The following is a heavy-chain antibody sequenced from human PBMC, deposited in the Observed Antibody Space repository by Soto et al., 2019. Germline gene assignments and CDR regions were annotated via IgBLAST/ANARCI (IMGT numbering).Heavy chain of an antibody. D-gene: IGHD2-2*01. CDR2: ISGSGGST. V-gene: IGHV3-23*01. Sequence: VQLLESGGGLVQPGGSLRLSCAASGFTFSSYAMSWVRQAPGKGLEWVSAISGSGGSTYYADSVKGRFTISRDNSKNTLYLQMNSLRAEDTAVYYCAKDGPDCSSTSCYLRETDYWGQGTLVTVSS. CDR1: GFTFSSYA. CDR3: AKDGPDCSSTSCYLRETDY. J-gene: IGHJ4*02.